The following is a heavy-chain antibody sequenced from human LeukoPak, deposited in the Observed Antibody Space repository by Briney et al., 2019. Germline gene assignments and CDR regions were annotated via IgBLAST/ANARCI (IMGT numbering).Heavy chain of an antibody. CDR1: GYTFSNYD. Sequence: ASVKVSCKASGYTFSNYDINWVRRATGQGLEWMGWMNPNNGNTGYAQKFQGRVTMTRNTSISTAYMELSSLRSEDTAVYFCARVKIATAMVNQPDYWGQGTLVTVSS. V-gene: IGHV1-8*01. CDR3: ARVKIATAMVNQPDY. J-gene: IGHJ4*02. D-gene: IGHD5-18*01. CDR2: MNPNNGNT.